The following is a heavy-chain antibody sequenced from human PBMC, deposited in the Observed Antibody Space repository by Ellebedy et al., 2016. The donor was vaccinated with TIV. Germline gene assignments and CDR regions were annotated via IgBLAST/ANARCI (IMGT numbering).Heavy chain of an antibody. V-gene: IGHV3-72*01. Sequence: PGGSLRLSCAVSGFTFSDHYMDWVRLAPGKGPEWVGRSRNKAKSYTTVYAASVKGRFTISRDDSKNSLYLQMNSLKTEDTAIYYCARDTTSDYWGQGALVTVSS. CDR1: GFTFSDHY. CDR2: SRNKAKSYTT. J-gene: IGHJ4*02. CDR3: ARDTTSDY. D-gene: IGHD1-1*01.